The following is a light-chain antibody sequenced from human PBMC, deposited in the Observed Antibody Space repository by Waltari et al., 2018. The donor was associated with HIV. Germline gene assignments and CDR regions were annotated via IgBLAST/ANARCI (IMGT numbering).Light chain of an antibody. J-gene: IGKJ3*01. V-gene: IGKV1-8*01. CDR3: QQYYSYPPFT. Sequence: AIRMTQSPSSFSASTGDRVTITCRASQGISSYLAWYQQKPVKAPKLLIYAASTLQSGVPSRFSGSGSGTDFTLTISCLQSEDFATYYCQQYYSYPPFTFGPGTKVDIK. CDR2: AAS. CDR1: QGISSY.